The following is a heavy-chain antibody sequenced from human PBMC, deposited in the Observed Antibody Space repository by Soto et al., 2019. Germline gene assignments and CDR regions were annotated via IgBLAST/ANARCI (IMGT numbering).Heavy chain of an antibody. D-gene: IGHD6-19*01. CDR3: ARDGVQWLAFFDY. CDR2: IWYDGSNK. CDR1: GFTFSSYG. J-gene: IGHJ4*02. Sequence: QVQLVESGGGVVQPGRSLRLSCAASGFTFSSYGMHWVRQAPGKGLEWVAVIWYDGSNKYYADSVKGRFTISRDNSKNTLYLQMNSLRAEDTAVYYCARDGVQWLAFFDYWGQGTLVTVS. V-gene: IGHV3-33*01.